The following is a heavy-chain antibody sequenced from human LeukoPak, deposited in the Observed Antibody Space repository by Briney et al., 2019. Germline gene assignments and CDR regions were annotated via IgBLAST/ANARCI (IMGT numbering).Heavy chain of an antibody. CDR3: ARARGSSWYGFDY. D-gene: IGHD6-13*01. J-gene: IGHJ4*02. CDR1: GGSFSGYY. V-gene: IGHV4-34*01. Sequence: PSETLSLTCAVYGGSFSGYYWSWIRQPPGEGLEWIGEINHSGSTNYNPSLKSRVTISVDTSKNQFSLKLSSVTAADTAVYYCARARGSSWYGFDYWGQGTLVTVSS. CDR2: INHSGST.